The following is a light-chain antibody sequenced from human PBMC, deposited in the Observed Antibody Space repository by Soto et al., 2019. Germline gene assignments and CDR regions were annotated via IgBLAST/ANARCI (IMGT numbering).Light chain of an antibody. J-gene: IGKJ4*01. CDR3: QQRSDGLT. CDR1: QSVGSY. CDR2: DAS. Sequence: EIVLTQSPATLSLSPGETATLSCRASQSVGSYLGWYQQKPGQAPRLLIYDASNRVKGIPARFSGSGSGTEFPLTISSLEPEDFAVYFCQQRSDGLTFGGGTKVEMK. V-gene: IGKV3-11*01.